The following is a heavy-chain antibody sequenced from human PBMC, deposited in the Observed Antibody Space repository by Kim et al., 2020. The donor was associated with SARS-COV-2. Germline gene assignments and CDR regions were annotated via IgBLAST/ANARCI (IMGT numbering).Heavy chain of an antibody. V-gene: IGHV7-4-1*02. D-gene: IGHD3-10*01. CDR3: AKSMVRGVTPLGDAFDI. Sequence: ASVKVSCKASGYTFTSYAMNWVRQAPGQGLEWMGWINTNTGNPTYAQGFTGRFVFSLDTSVSTAYLQISSLKAEDTAVYYCAKSMVRGVTPLGDAFDIWGQGTMVTVSS. CDR2: INTNTGNP. CDR1: GYTFTSYA. J-gene: IGHJ3*02.